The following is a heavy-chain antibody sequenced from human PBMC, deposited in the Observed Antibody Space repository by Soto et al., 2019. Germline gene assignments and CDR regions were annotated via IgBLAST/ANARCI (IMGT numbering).Heavy chain of an antibody. D-gene: IGHD6-13*01. V-gene: IGHV3-11*05. CDR1: GFTFSDYY. CDR3: ARGRGAAAGYFDF. Sequence: PGGSLRLSCAVSGFTFSDYYMTWIRQAPGKGLEWVSYISSSTSHTNYADSVKGRFTISRDNAKNSLFLQMNSLRAEDTAVYYCARGRGAAAGYFDFWGQGPLVTVSS. CDR2: ISSSTSHT. J-gene: IGHJ4*02.